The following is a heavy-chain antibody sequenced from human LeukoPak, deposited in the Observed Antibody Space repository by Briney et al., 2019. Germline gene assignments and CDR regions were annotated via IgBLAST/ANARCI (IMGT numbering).Heavy chain of an antibody. CDR2: IWYDGSNK. V-gene: IGHV3-33*06. D-gene: IGHD3-10*01. CDR3: AKGFTMVRGVIGFLYGMDV. CDR1: GFTFSSYG. J-gene: IGHJ6*02. Sequence: PGGSLRLSCAASGFTFSSYGMHWVRQAPGKGLEWVAVIWYDGSNKYYADSVKGRFTISRDNSKNTLYLQMNSLRAEDTAVYYCAKGFTMVRGVIGFLYGMDVWGQGTTVTVSS.